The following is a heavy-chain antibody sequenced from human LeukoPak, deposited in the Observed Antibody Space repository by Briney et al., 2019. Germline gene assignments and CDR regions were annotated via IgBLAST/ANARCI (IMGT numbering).Heavy chain of an antibody. V-gene: IGHV3-30*04. J-gene: IGHJ4*02. D-gene: IGHD3-3*01. CDR2: ISYDGSNK. CDR1: GFTFISNA. CDR3: ATGGKFDFWSGFHIDN. Sequence: GRSLRLSCEASGFTFISNAMHWVRQAPGKGLEWVAVISYDGSNKNFADSVKGRFTVSIDNSKHTLYLHMNSLRSDDTAMYYCATGGKFDFWSGFHIDNWGQGTLVTVSS.